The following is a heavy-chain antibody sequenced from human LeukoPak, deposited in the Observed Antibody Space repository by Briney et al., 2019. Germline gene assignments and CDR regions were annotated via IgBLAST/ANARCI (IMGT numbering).Heavy chain of an antibody. Sequence: SETLSLTCTVSGGSISGSSYYWGWNRQPPGKGLEWIGTIYYSGSTYYNPSLKSRVTISVDTSKNQFSLKLSSVTAADTAVYYCARGPLFMVRGVFWFDPWGQGTLVTVSS. D-gene: IGHD3-10*01. CDR1: GGSISGSSYY. CDR3: ARGPLFMVRGVFWFDP. CDR2: IYYSGST. J-gene: IGHJ5*02. V-gene: IGHV4-39*07.